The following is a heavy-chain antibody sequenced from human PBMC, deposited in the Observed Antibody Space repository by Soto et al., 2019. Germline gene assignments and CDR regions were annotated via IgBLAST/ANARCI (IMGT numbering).Heavy chain of an antibody. CDR3: ARVVDGYNFPFDY. CDR2: IYYSRST. V-gene: IGHV4-30-4*01. D-gene: IGHD5-12*01. Sequence: QAQLQESGPGLVKPSQTLSLTCTVSGGSFSSGNYHWSWIRQPPGKGLEWIGFIYYSRSTYYNPSLKSRVSISQDTPKNQFSLRLSPLTAADTAIYYCARVVDGYNFPFDYWGQGILVTVSS. J-gene: IGHJ4*02. CDR1: GGSFSSGNYH.